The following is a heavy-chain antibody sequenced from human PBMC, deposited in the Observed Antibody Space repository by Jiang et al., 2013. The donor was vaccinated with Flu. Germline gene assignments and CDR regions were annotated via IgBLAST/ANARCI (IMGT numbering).Heavy chain of an antibody. CDR1: NNSISSGYY. J-gene: IGHJ3*02. D-gene: IGHD3-22*01. CDR3: ARDPRLYYFDTSGDAFDI. V-gene: IGHV4-38-2*02. Sequence: LLKPSETLSLTCAVSNNSISSGYYWGWIRQPLGKGLEWIGSIYHSGITYYNPSLKSRVTISVDTSKNQFSLQLTSVTAADTAVYYCARDPRLYYFDTSGDAFDIWGQGTKVTASS. CDR2: IYHSGIT.